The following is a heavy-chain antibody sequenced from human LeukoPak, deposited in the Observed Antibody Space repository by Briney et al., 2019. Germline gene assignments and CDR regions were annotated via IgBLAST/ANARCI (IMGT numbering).Heavy chain of an antibody. D-gene: IGHD2-2*01. Sequence: GASVKVSCKASGYTFTGYYMHWVRQAPGQGLEWMGWINPNSGGTNYAQKFQGRVTMTRDTSISTAYMELSRLRSDDTAVYYCARYCSSTSCHSWGAFDIWGQRTMVTVSS. CDR3: ARYCSSTSCHSWGAFDI. J-gene: IGHJ3*02. CDR2: INPNSGGT. CDR1: GYTFTGYY. V-gene: IGHV1-2*02.